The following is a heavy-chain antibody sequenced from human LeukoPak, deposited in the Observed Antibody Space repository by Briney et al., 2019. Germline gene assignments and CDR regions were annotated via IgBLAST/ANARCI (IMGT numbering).Heavy chain of an antibody. V-gene: IGHV6-1*01. D-gene: IGHD1-26*01. CDR3: ARNSADLDY. CDR1: GDRVSSKSSA. Sequence: SQTLSLTCAISGDRVSSKSSAWNWIRQYPSRGLEWLGRTYYRSKWNNHYAVSVKSRITINADTSKNQFSLQLNSVTPEDTAVYYCARNSADLDYWGRGILVTVSS. J-gene: IGHJ4*02. CDR2: TYYRSKWNN.